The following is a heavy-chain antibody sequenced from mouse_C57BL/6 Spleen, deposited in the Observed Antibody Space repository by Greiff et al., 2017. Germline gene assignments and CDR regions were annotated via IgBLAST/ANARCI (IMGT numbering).Heavy chain of an antibody. CDR1: GYTFTDHT. CDR2: IYPRDGST. D-gene: IGHD1-1*01. CDR3: ARNRLTYYYGSSYAMDY. J-gene: IGHJ4*01. Sequence: VQLQQSDAELVKPGASVKISCKVSGYTFTDHTIHWMKQRPEQGLEWIGYIYPRDGSTKYNEKFKGKATLTADKSSSTAYMQLNRLTSEDSAVYFWARNRLTYYYGSSYAMDYWGQGTSVTVSS. V-gene: IGHV1-78*01.